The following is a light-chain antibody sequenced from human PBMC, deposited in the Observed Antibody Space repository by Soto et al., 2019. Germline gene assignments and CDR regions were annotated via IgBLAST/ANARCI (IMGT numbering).Light chain of an antibody. J-gene: IGKJ1*01. V-gene: IGKV1-27*01. CDR2: AAS. CDR1: QGISTY. Sequence: DIQMTQSPSSLSASVGDRVTITCRASQGISTYLVWYQQKPGTVPKLLIFAASTLQSGVPARFSGSGSGTDSTLTISSRHPEDVETDYCQNYGGAPWAFGEGTKVEI. CDR3: QNYGGAPWA.